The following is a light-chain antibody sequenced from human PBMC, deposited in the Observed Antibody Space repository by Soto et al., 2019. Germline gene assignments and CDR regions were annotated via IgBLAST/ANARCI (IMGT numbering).Light chain of an antibody. CDR2: DAS. J-gene: IGKJ5*01. Sequence: DIVLTQSPATLSLSPGNRVTLSCRANERISSYLAWYQQKPGQAPRLLIYDASNRATGIPARFSGSGSGTDFTLTISSLEPEDFAVYYCQQRSNWPPITFGQGTRLEIK. V-gene: IGKV3-11*01. CDR3: QQRSNWPPIT. CDR1: ERISSY.